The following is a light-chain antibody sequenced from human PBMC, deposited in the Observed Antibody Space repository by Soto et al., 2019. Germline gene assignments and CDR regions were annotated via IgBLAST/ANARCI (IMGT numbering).Light chain of an antibody. Sequence: QSALTQPPFVSGSPGQSVTISCTRTSSDIGSYNRVSWYQQPPGTAPKLIIYEVSNRPSGVPDRFSGSKSVNTASLTISGLQAEDEADYYCSLYTSSSTYVFGTGTKVTVL. J-gene: IGLJ1*01. CDR1: SSDIGSYNR. V-gene: IGLV2-18*01. CDR2: EVS. CDR3: SLYTSSSTYV.